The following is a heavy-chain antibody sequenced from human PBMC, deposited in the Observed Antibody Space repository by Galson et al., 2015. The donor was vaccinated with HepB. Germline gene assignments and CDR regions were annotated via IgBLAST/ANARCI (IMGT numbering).Heavy chain of an antibody. Sequence: KVSCKASGGTFSSYAISWVRQAPGQGLEWMGGIIPIFGTANYAQKFQGRVTITADESTSTDYMELGSLRSEDTAVYYCARTIPSSGGYYMDVWGKGTTVTVSS. CDR1: GGTFSSYA. CDR2: IIPIFGTA. D-gene: IGHD6-25*01. V-gene: IGHV1-69*01. CDR3: ARTIPSSGGYYMDV. J-gene: IGHJ6*03.